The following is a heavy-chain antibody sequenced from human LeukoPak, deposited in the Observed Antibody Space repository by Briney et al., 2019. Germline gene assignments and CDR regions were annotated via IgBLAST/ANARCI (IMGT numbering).Heavy chain of an antibody. V-gene: IGHV3-15*01. CDR1: GFTFSNAW. Sequence: GGSLRLSCAASGFTFSNAWMSWVRQAPGKGLEWVGRIKSKTDGGTTDYAAPVKGRFTISRDDSKNTLYLQMNSLKTEDTAVYYCTTDSWPDIVVHTNWFDPWGQGTLVTVSS. CDR3: TTDSWPDIVVHTNWFDP. J-gene: IGHJ5*02. D-gene: IGHD2-15*01. CDR2: IKSKTDGGTT.